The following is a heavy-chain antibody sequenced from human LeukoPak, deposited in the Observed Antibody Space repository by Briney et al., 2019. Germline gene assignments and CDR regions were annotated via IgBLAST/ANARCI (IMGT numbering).Heavy chain of an antibody. D-gene: IGHD6-13*01. CDR1: GGSISSSSYY. CDR3: ARRFSAAAGIGY. V-gene: IGHV4-39*01. CDR2: IYYSGST. J-gene: IGHJ4*02. Sequence: SETLSLTCTVSGGSISSSSYYWGWIRQPPGKGLEWIGSIYYSGSTYYNPSLKSRVTISVDTSKNQFSLKLSSVTAADTAVYCCARRFSAAAGIGYWGQGTLVTVSS.